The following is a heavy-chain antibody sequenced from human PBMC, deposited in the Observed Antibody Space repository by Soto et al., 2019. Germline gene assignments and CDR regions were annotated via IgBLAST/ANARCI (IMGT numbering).Heavy chain of an antibody. CDR3: AKAIRPGIAARPRRGDLWYYYGTDV. D-gene: IGHD6-6*01. J-gene: IGHJ6*02. CDR1: GYSFTSYW. V-gene: IGHV5-51*01. Sequence: GESLKISCKGSGYSFTSYWISWVRQMPGKGLEWMGIIYPGDSDTRYSPSFQGQVTISAVKSISTAYLQWSSPQASDNAMYYYAKAIRPGIAARPRRGDLWYYYGTDVWGQGTTVTVSS. CDR2: IYPGDSDT.